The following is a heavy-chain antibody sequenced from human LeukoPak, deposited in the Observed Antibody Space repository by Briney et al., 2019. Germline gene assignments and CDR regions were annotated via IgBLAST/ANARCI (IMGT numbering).Heavy chain of an antibody. V-gene: IGHV4-39*01. CDR1: GGSISSSGHF. Sequence: PSETLSLTCTVSGGSISSSGHFWGWIRQPPGEGLEWIGSVYFTGSTYYSPSLKSRVTISVDTSKKQFSLKLRSVTAADTAMYYCAGHSSGSRIQTFHIWGQGTMVTVSS. J-gene: IGHJ3*02. D-gene: IGHD3-10*01. CDR2: VYFTGST. CDR3: AGHSSGSRIQTFHI.